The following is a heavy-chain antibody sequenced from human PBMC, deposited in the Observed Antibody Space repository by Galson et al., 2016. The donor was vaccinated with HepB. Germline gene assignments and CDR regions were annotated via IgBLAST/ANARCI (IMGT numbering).Heavy chain of an antibody. CDR2: INTGNGNT. D-gene: IGHD5-24*01. CDR1: GYTFPAYA. Sequence: SVKVSCKASGYTFPAYAIHWVRQAPGQRLEWMGWINTGNGNTKDSQNFQGRITITRDTSAGTTYMELSSLRSEDTAVYHCARVRDGWYVDYWGQGTLVTVSS. V-gene: IGHV1-3*04. J-gene: IGHJ4*02. CDR3: ARVRDGWYVDY.